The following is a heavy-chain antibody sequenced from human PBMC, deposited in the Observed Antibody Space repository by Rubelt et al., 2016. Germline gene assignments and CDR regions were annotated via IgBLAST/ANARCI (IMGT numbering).Heavy chain of an antibody. Sequence: GGGLVKPGGSLRLSCAASGFTFSNYRMTWVRQAPGKGLEWVSSISSTSSYIYYVDSVKGRFTISRDNAKNSLYLQMNSLRDDDTAVYYCARTSGYDSGWNDAGGQGTLVTVSS. CDR1: GFTFSNYR. D-gene: IGHD6-19*01. V-gene: IGHV3-21*01. CDR3: ARTSGYDSGWNDA. J-gene: IGHJ5*02. CDR2: ISSTSSYI.